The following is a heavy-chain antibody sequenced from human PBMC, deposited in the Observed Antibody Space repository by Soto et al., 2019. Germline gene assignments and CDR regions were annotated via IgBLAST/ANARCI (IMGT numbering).Heavy chain of an antibody. CDR1: GFTFSSYW. Sequence: PGGSLRLSCAASGFTFSSYWMYWVRQAPGKGLVWVSRIKTDGSITSYADSVKGRFTVSRDNARDMLYLQMNSLRAEDTAVYYCAKDINSVPEYWGQGTLVTVYS. V-gene: IGHV3-74*01. CDR3: AKDINSVPEY. CDR2: IKTDGSIT. D-gene: IGHD1-1*01. J-gene: IGHJ4*02.